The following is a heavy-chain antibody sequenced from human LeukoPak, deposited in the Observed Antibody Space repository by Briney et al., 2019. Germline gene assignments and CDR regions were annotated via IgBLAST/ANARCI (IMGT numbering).Heavy chain of an antibody. Sequence: SETLSLTCAVYGGSFGGYYWSWIRQPPGKGLEWIGEINHSGSTNYNPSLKSRVTISVDTSKNQFSLKLSSVTAADTAVYYCARGPKTELRGVDFDYWGQGTLVTVSS. CDR3: ARGPKTELRGVDFDY. CDR1: GGSFGGYY. J-gene: IGHJ4*02. D-gene: IGHD1-26*01. CDR2: INHSGST. V-gene: IGHV4-34*01.